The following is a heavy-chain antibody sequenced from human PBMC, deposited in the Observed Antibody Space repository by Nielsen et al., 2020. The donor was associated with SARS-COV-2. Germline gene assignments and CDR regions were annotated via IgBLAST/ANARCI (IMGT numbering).Heavy chain of an antibody. CDR3: ARDSRIGGNAFDI. CDR2: IYYSGST. CDR1: GGSVSSGSYY. V-gene: IGHV4-61*01. Sequence: SETLSLTCTVSGGSVSSGSYYWSWIRQPPGKGLEWIGYIYYSGSTNYNPSLKSRVTISVDTSKNQFSLKLSSVTAADTAVYYCARDSRIGGNAFDIWGQGTMVTVSS. J-gene: IGHJ3*02. D-gene: IGHD4-23*01.